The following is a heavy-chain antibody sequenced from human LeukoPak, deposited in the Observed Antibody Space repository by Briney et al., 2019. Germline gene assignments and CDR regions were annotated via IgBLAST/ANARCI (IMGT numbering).Heavy chain of an antibody. CDR3: ARLPGIAAAGIDY. J-gene: IGHJ4*02. D-gene: IGHD6-13*01. CDR1: GGSITSSSHY. CDR2: IYYSGDT. Sequence: PSETLSLTCTVSGGSITSSSHYWGWIRQPPGKGLEWIGSIYYSGDTYYNPSLKSRVTTSVDTSKSQFSLRLSSVTAADTAVYYCARLPGIAAAGIDYWGQGTLVTVSS. V-gene: IGHV4-39*07.